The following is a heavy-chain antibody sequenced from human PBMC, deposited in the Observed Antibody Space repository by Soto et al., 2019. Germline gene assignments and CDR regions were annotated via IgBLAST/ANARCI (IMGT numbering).Heavy chain of an antibody. CDR2: IFYSGST. CDR1: GGSISSYY. Sequence: SETLSPTSTVSGGSISSYYWSWLRQPPGKGLEWIGDIFYSGSTSYNPLLKSRCTISVYTSKNQFSLKLSSVTAADTTVYYCARGHPFDCRGPGTLVTVS. J-gene: IGHJ4*02. V-gene: IGHV4-59*01. CDR3: ARGHPFDC.